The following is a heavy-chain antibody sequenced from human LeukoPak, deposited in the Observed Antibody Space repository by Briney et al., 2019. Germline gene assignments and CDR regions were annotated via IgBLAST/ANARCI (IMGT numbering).Heavy chain of an antibody. J-gene: IGHJ6*02. CDR2: INPGNGDT. V-gene: IGHV1-3*01. CDR1: GYMFTNYA. CDR3: SRDRWHCRVNCDSVYYYSLDV. Sequence: GASVKVSCKASGYMFTNYAVQWVRQAPGQRLEWLGWINPGNGDTRYSRKFQGRVTITGDTPATTVYMELNSLTAEDTAVYYCSRDRWHCRVNCDSVYYYSLDVWGQGTTVAVSS. D-gene: IGHD1-1*01.